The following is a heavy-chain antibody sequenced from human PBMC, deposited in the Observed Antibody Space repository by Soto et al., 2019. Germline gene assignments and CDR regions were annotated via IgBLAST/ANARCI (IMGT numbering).Heavy chain of an antibody. D-gene: IGHD3-3*01. CDR1: GGSISSGGYY. V-gene: IGHV4-31*03. J-gene: IGHJ6*03. Sequence: PSETLSLTCTVSGGSISSGGYYWSWIRRHPGKGLEWIGYIYYSGSTYYNPSLKSRVTISVDTSKNQFSLKLSSVTAADTAVYYCARSFYDFWSGYYYYYYMDVWGKGTTVTVSS. CDR2: IYYSGST. CDR3: ARSFYDFWSGYYYYYYMDV.